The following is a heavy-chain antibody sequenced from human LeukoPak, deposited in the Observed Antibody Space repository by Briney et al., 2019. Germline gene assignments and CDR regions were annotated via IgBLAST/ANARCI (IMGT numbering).Heavy chain of an antibody. V-gene: IGHV3-53*01. Sequence: PGGSLRLSCAASGFTFSSYGMNWVRQAPGKGLEWVSFIYSGSTHYSDSVKGRFTISRDNSKNTLYLQMNSLRAEDTAVYYCARRAGAYSHPYDYWGQGTLVTVSS. CDR2: IYSGST. J-gene: IGHJ4*02. CDR1: GFTFSSYG. CDR3: ARRAGAYSHPYDY. D-gene: IGHD4/OR15-4a*01.